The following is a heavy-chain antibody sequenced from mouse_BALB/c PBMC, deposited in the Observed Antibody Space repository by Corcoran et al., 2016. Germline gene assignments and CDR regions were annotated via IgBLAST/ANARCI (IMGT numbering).Heavy chain of an antibody. V-gene: IGHV9-1*02. CDR3: ASGKYLDY. Sequence: QIQWVQSGPELKKPGETVNISCKASGYTFTNYGMNWVKQAPEKGLKWMGWINTYTGEPTYADDFKGRFAFSLETSASTAYLQINNLKNEDMATYFCASGKYLDYWGQGTTLTVSS. CDR2: INTYTGEP. D-gene: IGHD2-1*01. CDR1: GYTFTNYG. J-gene: IGHJ2*01.